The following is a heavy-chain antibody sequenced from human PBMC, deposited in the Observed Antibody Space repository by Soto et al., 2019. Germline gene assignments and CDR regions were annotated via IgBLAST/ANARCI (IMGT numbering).Heavy chain of an antibody. Sequence: GESLKISCKGSGYSFTSYWIGWVRQMPGKGLEWMGIIYPGDSDTRYSPSFQGQVTISAGKSISTAYLQWSSLKASDTAMYYCVRTSYFYDSIGYSYSAFAYWGQGALVTVSS. CDR3: VRTSYFYDSIGYSYSAFAY. J-gene: IGHJ4*02. CDR1: GYSFTSYW. D-gene: IGHD3-22*01. V-gene: IGHV5-51*01. CDR2: IYPGDSDT.